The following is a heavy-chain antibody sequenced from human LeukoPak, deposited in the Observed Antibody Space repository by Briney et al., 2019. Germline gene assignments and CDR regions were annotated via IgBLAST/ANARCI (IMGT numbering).Heavy chain of an antibody. CDR3: ARARGFRGAGRYYSDY. Sequence: PSGTLSLTCAVSGGSISSSNWWSWVRQPPGKGLEWIGEIYHSGSTNYNPSLKSRVTISVDTSKNQFSLKLSSVTAADTAVYYCARARGFRGAGRYYSDYWGQGTLVTVSS. D-gene: IGHD3-10*01. CDR1: GGSISSSNW. J-gene: IGHJ4*02. V-gene: IGHV4-4*02. CDR2: IYHSGST.